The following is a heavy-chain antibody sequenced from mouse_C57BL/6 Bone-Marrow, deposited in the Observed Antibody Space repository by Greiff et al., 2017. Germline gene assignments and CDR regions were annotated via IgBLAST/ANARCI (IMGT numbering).Heavy chain of an antibody. CDR1: GFNIKDDY. CDR2: IDPEIGDT. Sequence: EVQLQQSGAELVRPGASVKLSCTASGFNIKDDYIHWVKQRPEQGLEWIGWIDPEIGDTEYASKFQGKATIASDTSSNTSYLQLSSLTSEDTAVYYCSSFDGNYFDFWGQGTPLTVAS. J-gene: IGHJ2*01. CDR3: SSFDGNYFDF. V-gene: IGHV14-4*01. D-gene: IGHD2-3*01.